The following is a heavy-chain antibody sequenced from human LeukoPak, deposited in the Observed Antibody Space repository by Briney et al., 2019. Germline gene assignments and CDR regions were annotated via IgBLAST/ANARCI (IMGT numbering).Heavy chain of an antibody. J-gene: IGHJ3*02. CDR1: GFTFSSYA. Sequence: GGSLRLSCAASGFTFSSYAMSWVRQAPGKGLEWVSAISGSGGSTYYADSVKGRFTISRDNSKNTLYLQMNSLRAEDTAVYYCARDWRDSSGKFPNDAFDIWGQGTMVTVSS. D-gene: IGHD3-22*01. CDR2: ISGSGGST. CDR3: ARDWRDSSGKFPNDAFDI. V-gene: IGHV3-23*01.